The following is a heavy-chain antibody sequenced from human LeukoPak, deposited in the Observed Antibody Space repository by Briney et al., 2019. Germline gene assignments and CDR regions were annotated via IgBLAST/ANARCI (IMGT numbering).Heavy chain of an antibody. V-gene: IGHV3-30-3*01. CDR1: GFTFSGYP. CDR3: VRDAGGY. Sequence: GGSLRLSCAASGFTFSGYPIHWVRQAPGKGLEWVAVISYDGSNKYYADSVKGQFTISRDDSKNTLYLQMSSLRTEDTGVYFCVRDAGGYWGQGTLVTVSS. CDR2: ISYDGSNK. D-gene: IGHD1-14*01. J-gene: IGHJ4*02.